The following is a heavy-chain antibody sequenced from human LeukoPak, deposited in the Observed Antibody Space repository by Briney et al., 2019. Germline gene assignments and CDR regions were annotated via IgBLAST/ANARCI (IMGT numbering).Heavy chain of an antibody. CDR2: SKSKTDGGTT. CDR1: GFTFSNAW. D-gene: IGHD6-19*01. J-gene: IGHJ4*02. CDR3: ARGPTDKAVDGIFFGH. V-gene: IGHV3-15*01. Sequence: GGSLRLSCAASGFTFSNAWMTWVRQAPGRGLEWVGRSKSKTDGGTTDYAAPVKGRFSILREDSKNTVYLQMNSLRVEDTAVYHCARGPTDKAVDGIFFGHWGQGTVVTVSS.